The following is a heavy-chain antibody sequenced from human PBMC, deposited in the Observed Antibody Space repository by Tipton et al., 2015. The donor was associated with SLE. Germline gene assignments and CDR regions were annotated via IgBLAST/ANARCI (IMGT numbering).Heavy chain of an antibody. CDR1: GGSISSSSYY. J-gene: IGHJ4*02. CDR2: IYHSGST. D-gene: IGHD5-24*01. V-gene: IGHV4-39*07. Sequence: TLSLTCTVSGGSISSSSYYWGWIRQPPGKGLEWIGSIYHSGSTYYNPSLKSRVTISVDTSKNQFSLRLSSVTAVDTAVYYCARRAGDSYNSPFDYWGQGNLVTVSS. CDR3: ARRAGDSYNSPFDY.